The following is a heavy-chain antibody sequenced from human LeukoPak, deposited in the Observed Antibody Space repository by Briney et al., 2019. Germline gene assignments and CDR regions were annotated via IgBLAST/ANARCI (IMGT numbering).Heavy chain of an antibody. CDR1: GYTFTSYG. CDR2: FSAYNGNT. Sequence: ASVKVSCKASGYTFTSYGISWVRQAPGQGLEWMGWFSAYNGNTNYAQKLQGRVTMTTDTSTSTAYMELRSLRSDDTAVYYCARAFITGTTHYYYMDVWGKGTTVTVSS. CDR3: ARAFITGTTHYYYMDV. D-gene: IGHD1-7*01. J-gene: IGHJ6*03. V-gene: IGHV1-18*01.